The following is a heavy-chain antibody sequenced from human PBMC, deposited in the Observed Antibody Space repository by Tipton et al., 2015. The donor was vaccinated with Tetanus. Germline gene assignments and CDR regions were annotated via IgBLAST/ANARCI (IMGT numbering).Heavy chain of an antibody. CDR3: ARVPGAGVGYCSGGNCHYFDY. D-gene: IGHD2-15*01. CDR1: GFTFSSYS. J-gene: IGHJ4*02. V-gene: IGHV3-21*06. CDR2: ISSSGSHM. Sequence: GSLRLSCAASGFTFSSYSMNWVRQAPGKGLEWVSSISSSGSHMYYAESVRGRFSISRDNAKNSLYLQMNSLRADDTALYYCARVPGAGVGYCSGGNCHYFDYWGQGTLVTVSS.